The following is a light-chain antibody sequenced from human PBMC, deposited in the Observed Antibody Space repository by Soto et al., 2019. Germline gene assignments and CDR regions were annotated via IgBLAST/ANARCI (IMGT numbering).Light chain of an antibody. CDR1: QSISTY. CDR3: QHSHRNPPT. Sequence: DIQLTQSPSSLSASVGGRVTITCRASQSISTYLNWYVQKSGKAPRLLIYAASTLQGGVPSRFSGSGSGTDFTLTINSLQPEDFATYYCQHSHRNPPTFGQGTQLEIK. CDR2: AAS. V-gene: IGKV1-39*01. J-gene: IGKJ5*01.